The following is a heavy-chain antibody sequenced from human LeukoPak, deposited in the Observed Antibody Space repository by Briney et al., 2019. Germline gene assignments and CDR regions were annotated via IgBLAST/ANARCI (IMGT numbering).Heavy chain of an antibody. V-gene: IGHV3-23*01. CDR2: ISGSGRST. J-gene: IGHJ4*02. CDR1: GFIFSGYA. CDR3: ARDPVGGIGHYIGRSYFDS. D-gene: IGHD3-22*01. Sequence: PGGSLRLSCAASGFIFSGYAMMWVRQAPGKGLEWVAGISGSGRSTYDAHCVRGRFTISRDNSKDTTYLQMNTLRAEDTAIYYCARDPVGGIGHYIGRSYFDSWGQGTLVTVSS.